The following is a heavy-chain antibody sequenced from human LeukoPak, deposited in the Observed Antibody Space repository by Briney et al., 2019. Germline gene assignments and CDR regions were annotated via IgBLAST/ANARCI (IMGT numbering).Heavy chain of an antibody. CDR2: LFTGGAGA. D-gene: IGHD3-10*01. CDR1: GFTFNNYL. V-gene: IGHV3-23*03. J-gene: IGHJ5*02. CDR3: AKECDYSPGHKFDL. Sequence: GGSLRLSCTASGFTFNNYLMSWVRQAPGKGPEWVSVLFTGGAGALYAASVRGRFTISGDTSKTTLYLQMNGLRAEDTAVYYCAKECDYSPGHKFDLWGRGTLVTVSS.